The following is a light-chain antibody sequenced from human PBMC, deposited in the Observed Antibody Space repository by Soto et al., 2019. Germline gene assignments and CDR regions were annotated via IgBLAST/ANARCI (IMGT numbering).Light chain of an antibody. CDR2: GAS. CDR3: QQYGSSPQT. V-gene: IGKV3-20*01. CDR1: QSVSSSY. J-gene: IGKJ5*01. Sequence: EIVLTQSPGTLSLSPGERATLSCRASQSVSSSYLAWYQQKPGQAPRLLIYGASSRATGIPDRFSGSGSGSDFTLTISRREPGAVYYCQQYGSSPQTFGQGTRLEIK.